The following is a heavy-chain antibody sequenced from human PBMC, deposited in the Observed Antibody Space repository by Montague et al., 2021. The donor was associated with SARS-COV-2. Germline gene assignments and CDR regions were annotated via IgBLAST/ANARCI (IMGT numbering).Heavy chain of an antibody. Sequence: SLRLSCAASGFTFSSYEMNWVRQAPGKGLEWLSSISYRGGITNYAGSVRGRFTISRDFAKNSLYLQMNSLRAEDTAVYYCVREGSGWFFDYWGQGALVTVSS. V-gene: IGHV3-48*03. CDR1: GFTFSSYE. CDR3: VREGSGWFFDY. D-gene: IGHD2-15*01. CDR2: ISYRGGIT. J-gene: IGHJ4*02.